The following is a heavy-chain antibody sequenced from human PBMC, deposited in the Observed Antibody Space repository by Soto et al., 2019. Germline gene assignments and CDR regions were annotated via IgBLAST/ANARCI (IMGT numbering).Heavy chain of an antibody. J-gene: IGHJ6*02. CDR1: GGSVRSGSYY. D-gene: IGHD3-9*01. CDR3: ASALLRYFDWLLSGHYYYGMDV. CDR2: IYYSGST. V-gene: IGHV4-61*01. Sequence: SETLSLTCTVSGGSVRSGSYYWNWIRQPPGKGQEWIGYIYYSGSTNYNTSLKSRVTISVDTSKNQFSLKLSSVTAADTAFYYCASALLRYFDWLLSGHYYYGMDVWGQGTTVTVSS.